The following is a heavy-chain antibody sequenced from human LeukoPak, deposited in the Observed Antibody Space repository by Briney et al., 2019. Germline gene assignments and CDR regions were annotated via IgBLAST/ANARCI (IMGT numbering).Heavy chain of an antibody. V-gene: IGHV3-21*01. D-gene: IGHD3-9*01. J-gene: IGHJ4*02. Sequence: GGSLRLSCAASGFTFSSYSMNWVRQAPGKGLEWVSSISSSSSYIYYADSVKGRFTISRDNAKNSLYLQMNSLRAEDTAVYYCARHYDILTGYYSGRGRFDYWGQGTLVTVSS. CDR1: GFTFSSYS. CDR2: ISSSSSYI. CDR3: ARHYDILTGYYSGRGRFDY.